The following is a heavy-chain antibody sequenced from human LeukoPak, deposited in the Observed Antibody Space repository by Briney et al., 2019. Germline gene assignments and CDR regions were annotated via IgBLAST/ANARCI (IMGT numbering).Heavy chain of an antibody. CDR1: GFTFSSYA. CDR3: ARVGGEYYYDSSGYFSDY. V-gene: IGHV3-33*08. J-gene: IGHJ4*02. D-gene: IGHD3-22*01. CDR2: IWYDGSNK. Sequence: GGSLRLSCAASGFTFSSYAMSWVRQAPGKGLEWVAVIWYDGSNKYYADSVKGRFTISRDNSKNTLYLQMNSLRAEDTAVYYCARVGGEYYYDSSGYFSDYWGQGTLVTVSS.